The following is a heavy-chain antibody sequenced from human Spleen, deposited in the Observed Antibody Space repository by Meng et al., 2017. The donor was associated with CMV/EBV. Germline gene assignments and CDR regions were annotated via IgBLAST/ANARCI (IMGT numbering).Heavy chain of an antibody. CDR2: IIPILRIT. Sequence: SVKVSCKASGVTFSSYAFSWVRQAPGQGLEWMGGIIPILRITNYAQKFQGRVTITADKSTSTAYMELSSLRSEDTAVYYCARGIAQNWFDPWGQGTLVTVSS. CDR3: ARGIAQNWFDP. J-gene: IGHJ5*02. V-gene: IGHV1-69*10. CDR1: GVTFSSYA. D-gene: IGHD6-13*01.